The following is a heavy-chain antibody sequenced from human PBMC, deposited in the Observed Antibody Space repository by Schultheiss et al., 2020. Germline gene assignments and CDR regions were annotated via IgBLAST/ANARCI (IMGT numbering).Heavy chain of an antibody. CDR1: GGTFSSYA. CDR3: ARSLWFGELSN. D-gene: IGHD3-10*01. CDR2: MNPNSGNT. V-gene: IGHV1-18*01. Sequence: ASVKVSCKASGGTFSSYAISWVRQAPGQGLEWMGWMNPNSGNTGYAQKFQGRVTMTTDTSTSTAYMELRSLRSDDTAVYYCARSLWFGELSNWGQGTLVTVSS. J-gene: IGHJ4*02.